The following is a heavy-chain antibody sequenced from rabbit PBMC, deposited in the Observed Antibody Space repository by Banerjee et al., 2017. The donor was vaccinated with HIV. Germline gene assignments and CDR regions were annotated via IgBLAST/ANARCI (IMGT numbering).Heavy chain of an antibody. Sequence: QEQLEESGGDLVKPEGSLTLTCTASGFSFTYKYVMCWVRQAPGKGLEWIACINTSTGNTVYASWAKGRFTISKASSTTVTLQMTDLTAADTATYFCARGVWNRVWGDLWGQGTLVTVS. J-gene: IGHJ3*01. CDR2: INTSTGNT. D-gene: IGHD4-1*01. CDR3: ARGVWNRVWGDL. CDR1: GFSFTYKYV. V-gene: IGHV1S45*01.